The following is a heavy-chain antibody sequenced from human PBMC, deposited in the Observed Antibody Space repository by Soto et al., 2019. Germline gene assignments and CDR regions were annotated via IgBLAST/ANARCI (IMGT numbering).Heavy chain of an antibody. V-gene: IGHV4-59*08. D-gene: IGHD2-8*01. Sequence: PSETLSLTCTTSGGTISTDYWRSIRQPPGKRLEGIGFVDYSGSTNYNPSLKSRVTISLDTFKNQFSLTLSSLTVADTAVYYFARQYCTNGVCYSSASDIWGQGTMVTVSS. CDR3: ARQYCTNGVCYSSASDI. CDR2: VDYSGST. CDR1: GGTISTDY. J-gene: IGHJ3*02.